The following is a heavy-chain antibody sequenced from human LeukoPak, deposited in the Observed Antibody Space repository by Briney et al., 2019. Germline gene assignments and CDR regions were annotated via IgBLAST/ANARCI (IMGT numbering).Heavy chain of an antibody. Sequence: ASVKVSCKAFGYTFTGYYVHWVRQAPGQGLERMGGIILIFGTANYAQKFQGRATITADESTSTACMELSSLRSEDTAVYYCATGGGYVWGSYRVPRPYNWFDPWGQGTLVTVSS. J-gene: IGHJ5*02. V-gene: IGHV1-69*13. CDR2: IILIFGTA. CDR3: ATGGGYVWGSYRVPRPYNWFDP. CDR1: GYTFTGYY. D-gene: IGHD3-16*02.